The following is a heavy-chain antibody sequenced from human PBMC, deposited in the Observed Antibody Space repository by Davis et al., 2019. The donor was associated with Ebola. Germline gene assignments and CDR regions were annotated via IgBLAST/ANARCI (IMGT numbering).Heavy chain of an antibody. V-gene: IGHV3-73*01. J-gene: IGHJ6*02. CDR2: IRIKANSYAT. D-gene: IGHD2-2*01. Sequence: GESLKISCAASGFTFSRSAMHWVRQASGNGLEWVGRIRIKANSYATAYAASVKGRFTISRDDSKNTAYLQMNSLKTEDTAVYYCTMNIPAAMGGMDVWGQGTTVTVSS. CDR1: GFTFSRSA. CDR3: TMNIPAAMGGMDV.